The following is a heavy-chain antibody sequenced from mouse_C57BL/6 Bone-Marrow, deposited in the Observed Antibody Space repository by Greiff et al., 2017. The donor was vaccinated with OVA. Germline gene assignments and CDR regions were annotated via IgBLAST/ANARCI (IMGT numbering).Heavy chain of an antibody. CDR2: IYPGDGDT. J-gene: IGHJ2*01. CDR3: ALYGNYFDY. V-gene: IGHV1-82*01. D-gene: IGHD2-1*01. Sequence: VQLQQSGPELVKPGASVKISCKASGYAFSSSWMNWVKQRPGKGLEWIGRIYPGDGDTNYNGKFKGKATLTADKSSSTAYMQLSSLTSEDSAVYFCALYGNYFDYWNQGTTLTVSS. CDR1: GYAFSSSW.